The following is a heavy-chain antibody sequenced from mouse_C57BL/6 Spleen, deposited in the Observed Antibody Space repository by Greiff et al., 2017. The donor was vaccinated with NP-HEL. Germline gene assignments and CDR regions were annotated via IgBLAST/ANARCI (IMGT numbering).Heavy chain of an antibody. CDR1: GYTFTSYW. D-gene: IGHD1-1*01. Sequence: QVHVKQPGAELVKPGASVKLSCKASGYTFTSYWMHWVKQRPGQGLEWIGMIHPNSGSTNYNEKFKSKATLTVDKSSSTAYMQLSSLTSEDSAVYYCARNYGSSSGFAYWGQGTLVTVSA. CDR3: ARNYGSSSGFAY. V-gene: IGHV1-64*01. CDR2: IHPNSGST. J-gene: IGHJ3*01.